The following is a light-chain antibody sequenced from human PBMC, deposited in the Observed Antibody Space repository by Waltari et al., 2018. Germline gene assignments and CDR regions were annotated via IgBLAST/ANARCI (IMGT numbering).Light chain of an antibody. J-gene: IGKJ2*01. CDR2: KTS. V-gene: IGKV1-33*01. CDR3: QYFDNLPIFH. Sequence: DIQLTQSPSSLAASVGDRVTLTCRSSQDIGGYLTSYQQQPGKDPKLLIYKTSILNSGVPSPFSRGSSRLDYTLTLTTLQPEDIATYYCQYFDNLPIFHFGPATKVAIK. CDR1: QDIGGY.